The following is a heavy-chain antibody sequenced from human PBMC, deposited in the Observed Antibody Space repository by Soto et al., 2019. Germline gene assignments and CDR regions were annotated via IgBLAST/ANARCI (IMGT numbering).Heavy chain of an antibody. CDR3: ARDKTVSALNVLLWSGRKHSPADYYSYGMDV. V-gene: IGHV3-48*02. CDR1: GFPFSSYS. Sequence: PGGSLRLSCAASGFPFSSYSLNWVRQAPGKGLDWVSVISSSSGTIYYAASVKGRFTLSRAXAKNSLYLQMNSLRDEDTAVYYCARDKTVSALNVLLWSGRKHSPADYYSYGMDVWGQGTTVTVSS. J-gene: IGHJ6*02. CDR2: ISSSSGTI. D-gene: IGHD3-10*01.